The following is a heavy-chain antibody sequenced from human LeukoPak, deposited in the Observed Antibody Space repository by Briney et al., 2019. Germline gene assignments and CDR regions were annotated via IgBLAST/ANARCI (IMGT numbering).Heavy chain of an antibody. D-gene: IGHD5-18*01. J-gene: IGHJ3*02. CDR1: GFTFSSYS. V-gene: IGHV3-48*01. Sequence: PGGSLRLSCAAPGFTFSSYSMNWVRQAPGKGLEWVSYISSSSSTIYYADSVKGRFTISRDNSKNTLYLQSNSLRAEDTAVYYCARWEVGGYNYGVYAFGIWGQGTMVTVSS. CDR3: ARWEVGGYNYGVYAFGI. CDR2: ISSSSSTI.